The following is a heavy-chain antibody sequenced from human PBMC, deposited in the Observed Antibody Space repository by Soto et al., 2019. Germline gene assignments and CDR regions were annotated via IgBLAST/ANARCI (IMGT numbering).Heavy chain of an antibody. V-gene: IGHV3-9*01. CDR1: GFTFDDSA. CDR3: AKGLSEGYFDY. CDR2: IGSNSGGI. Sequence: EVQLVESGGGLVQPGRSLRLSCGASGFTFDDSAMHWVRQPPGKGLEWVSGIGSNSGGIGYADSVKARFTISRDNAKNSLYLQMNSLRAEDTALYYCAKGLSEGYFDYWGQGTLVTVSS. J-gene: IGHJ4*02.